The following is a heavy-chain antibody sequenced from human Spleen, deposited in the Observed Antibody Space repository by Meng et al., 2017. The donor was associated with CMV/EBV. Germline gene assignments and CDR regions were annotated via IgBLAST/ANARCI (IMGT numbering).Heavy chain of an antibody. CDR2: IYYSGST. J-gene: IGHJ4*02. Sequence: SISSGGYYRSWIRQHPGKGLEWIGYIYYSGSTYYYPSLKSRVTISVDTSKNQFSQKLSSVTAADTAVYYCAREATPHEVPAARIDYWGQGTLVTVSS. CDR3: AREATPHEVPAARIDY. CDR1: SISSGGYY. D-gene: IGHD2-2*01. V-gene: IGHV4-31*02.